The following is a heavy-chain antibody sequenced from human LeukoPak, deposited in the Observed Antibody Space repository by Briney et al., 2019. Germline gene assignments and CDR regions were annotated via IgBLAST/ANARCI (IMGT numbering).Heavy chain of an antibody. J-gene: IGHJ5*02. CDR3: ARRYYDILTGYYNWFDP. Sequence: PSETLSLTCTVSGDSISSSSYYWGWIRQPPGKGLEWIGSIYYSGSTYYNPSLKSRVTISVDTSKNQFSLKLSSVTAADTAVYYCARRYYDILTGYYNWFDPWGQGTLVTVSS. D-gene: IGHD3-9*01. CDR2: IYYSGST. CDR1: GDSISSSSYY. V-gene: IGHV4-39*01.